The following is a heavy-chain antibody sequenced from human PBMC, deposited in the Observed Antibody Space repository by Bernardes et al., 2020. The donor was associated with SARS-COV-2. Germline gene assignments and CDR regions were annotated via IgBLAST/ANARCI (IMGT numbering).Heavy chain of an antibody. CDR3: VNSFSQAVTGTFT. V-gene: IGHV3-64D*06. D-gene: IGHD6-19*01. CDR2: ISSDGSNT. J-gene: IGHJ4*02. CDR1: GFTFRSHA. Sequence: LKVSCAASGFTFRSHAMQWVRQAPGKGPVYVSGISSDGSNTYCVDSVKGRFTISRDNPKNTLYLEMSSLRVEDTAVYYCVNSFSQAVTGTFTWGQGTLVTVSS.